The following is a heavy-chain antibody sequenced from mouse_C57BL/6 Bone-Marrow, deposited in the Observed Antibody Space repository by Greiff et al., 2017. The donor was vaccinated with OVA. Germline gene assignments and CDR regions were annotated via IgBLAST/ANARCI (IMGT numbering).Heavy chain of an antibody. CDR2: IYPSDSET. J-gene: IGHJ2*01. CDR1: GYTFTSYW. Sequence: QVQLQQPGAELVRPGSSVKLSCKASGYTFTSYWMDWVKQRPGQGLEWIGNIYPSDSETHYNQKFKDKATLTVYKSSSTAYLQLSSLTSEDSAVYYCARRLDSYGSGYMYYFDYWGQGTTLTVSS. V-gene: IGHV1-61*01. CDR3: ARRLDSYGSGYMYYFDY. D-gene: IGHD1-1*01.